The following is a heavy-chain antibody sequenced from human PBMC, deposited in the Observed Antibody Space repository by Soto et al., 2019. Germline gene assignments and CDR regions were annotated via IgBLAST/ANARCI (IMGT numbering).Heavy chain of an antibody. V-gene: IGHV3-23*01. CDR3: AKGSATSRPYYFDY. CDR2: ITGDGGDT. J-gene: IGHJ4*02. CDR1: GFAFSSYA. Sequence: GGSLRLSCVASGFAFSSYAMSWVRQAPGKGLEWVSAITGDGGDTFHADSVRGRLTISRDNSRNTLYLQMDSLRAEDTALYYCAKGSATSRPYYFDYWGQGTLVTVSS.